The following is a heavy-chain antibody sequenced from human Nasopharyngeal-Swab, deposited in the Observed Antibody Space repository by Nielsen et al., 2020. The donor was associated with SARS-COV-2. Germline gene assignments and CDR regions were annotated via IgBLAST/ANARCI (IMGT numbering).Heavy chain of an antibody. CDR3: ASLIGGFDY. J-gene: IGHJ4*02. V-gene: IGHV1-69*01. D-gene: IGHD3-10*01. CDR2: IIPIFGTA. Sequence: WVRQAPGQGLEWMGGIIPIFGTANYAQKFEGRVRITADESTSTAYMELSSLRSEDTAVYYCASLIGGFDYWGQGTLVTVSS.